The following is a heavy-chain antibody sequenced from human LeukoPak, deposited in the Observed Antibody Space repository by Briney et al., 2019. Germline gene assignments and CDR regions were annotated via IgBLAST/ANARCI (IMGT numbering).Heavy chain of an antibody. CDR3: ARLAATVAGVDY. CDR1: GGSISSYY. CDR2: IYYSGST. J-gene: IGHJ4*02. V-gene: IGHV4-59*05. D-gene: IGHD6-19*01. Sequence: SETLSLTCTVSGGSISSYYWSWIRQPPGKGLEWIGSIYYSGSTYYNPSLKSRVTISVDTSKNQFSLKLSSVTAADTAVYYCARLAATVAGVDYWGQGTLVTVSS.